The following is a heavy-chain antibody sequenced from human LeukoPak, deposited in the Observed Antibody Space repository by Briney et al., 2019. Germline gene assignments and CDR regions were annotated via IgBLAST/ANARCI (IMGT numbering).Heavy chain of an antibody. CDR2: IKQDGSEK. J-gene: IGHJ4*02. D-gene: IGHD3-3*01. Sequence: GSLRLSCAASGFTFSNNWMSWVRQAPGKGLEWVASIKQDGSEKYYVDSVKGRFTISRDNAKNSLYLQMNSLRAEDTAVYYCARDRRITVFGVVTVWGQGTLVTVSS. V-gene: IGHV3-7*01. CDR1: GFTFSNNW. CDR3: ARDRRITVFGVVTV.